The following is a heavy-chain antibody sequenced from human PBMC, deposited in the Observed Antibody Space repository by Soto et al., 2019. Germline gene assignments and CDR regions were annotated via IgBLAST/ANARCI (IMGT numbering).Heavy chain of an antibody. Sequence: SVKVSCKASGGTFSNYAISWVRQAPGQGLEWMGGINPLSGKANYAQKFQGRVTITADDSTSTAYMELSSLGSEDTAVYYCASDYAVADAYYYGMDVWGQGSTVTVSS. J-gene: IGHJ6*02. CDR2: INPLSGKA. CDR1: GGTFSNYA. D-gene: IGHD6-19*01. V-gene: IGHV1-69*13. CDR3: ASDYAVADAYYYGMDV.